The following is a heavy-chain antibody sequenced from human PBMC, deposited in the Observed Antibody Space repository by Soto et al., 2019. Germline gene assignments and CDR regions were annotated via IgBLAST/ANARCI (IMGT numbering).Heavy chain of an antibody. CDR3: ARVYGDYVPSYGMDV. J-gene: IGHJ6*02. CDR2: IIPIFGTA. Sequence: ASVKVSCKASGGTFSSYAISWLRQAPGQGLEWMGGIIPIFGTANYAQKFQGRVTITADESTSTAYMELSSLRSEDTAVYYCARVYGDYVPSYGMDVWGQGTTVTVSS. V-gene: IGHV1-69*13. CDR1: GGTFSSYA. D-gene: IGHD4-17*01.